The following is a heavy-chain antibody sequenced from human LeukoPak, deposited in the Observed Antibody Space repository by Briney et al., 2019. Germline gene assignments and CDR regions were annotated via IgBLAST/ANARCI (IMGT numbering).Heavy chain of an antibody. Sequence: ASVKVSCKASGYTFTSYYMHWVRQAPGQGLEWMGIINPSGGSTSYAQKFLGRVTMTRDTSTSTVYMELSSLRSDDTAVFYCARGANSAYFSAMVTWGQGTLVTVSA. V-gene: IGHV1-46*01. D-gene: IGHD5-18*01. CDR3: ARGANSAYFSAMVT. J-gene: IGHJ5*02. CDR2: INPSGGST. CDR1: GYTFTSYY.